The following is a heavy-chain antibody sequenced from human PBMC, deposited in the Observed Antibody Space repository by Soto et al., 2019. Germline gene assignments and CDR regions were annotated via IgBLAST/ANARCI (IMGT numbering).Heavy chain of an antibody. Sequence: QVQLQESGPGLVQPSETLSLTCTVSVGSISTYFWTWIRQPPGKGLEWIGHICHSGTADYNPSLKSRVAMAVDTSKNQFSLNLTSVTAADTATYYCARGKYCSGGSCERFDPWGPGALVTVSS. J-gene: IGHJ5*02. CDR2: ICHSGTA. CDR3: ARGKYCSGGSCERFDP. D-gene: IGHD2-15*01. CDR1: VGSISTYF. V-gene: IGHV4-59*01.